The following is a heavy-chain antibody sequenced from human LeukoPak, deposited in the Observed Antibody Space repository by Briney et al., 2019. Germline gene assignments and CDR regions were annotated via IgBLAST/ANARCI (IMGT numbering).Heavy chain of an antibody. CDR3: ARGRNDYGSGSYYQIYPFDY. D-gene: IGHD3-10*01. Sequence: GGSLRLSCAASGFTFDTYAMSWVRQAPGKGLEWVSTISGSGGSTYYADSVKGRFTISRDNSKNSLYLQMNSLRAEDTAVYYCARGRNDYGSGSYYQIYPFDYWGQGTLVTVSS. V-gene: IGHV3-23*01. J-gene: IGHJ4*02. CDR2: ISGSGGST. CDR1: GFTFDTYA.